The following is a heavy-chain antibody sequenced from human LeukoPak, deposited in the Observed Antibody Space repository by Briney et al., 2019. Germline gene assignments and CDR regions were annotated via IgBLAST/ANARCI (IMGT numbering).Heavy chain of an antibody. V-gene: IGHV5-51*01. D-gene: IGHD5-18*01. J-gene: IGHJ4*02. Sequence: GESLKISCTVSGYSYTNYWIGWVRQMPGKGLEWMGIIDPSDSETRYTPSFQGQVTISADKSLSTAYLQWSSLKASDTAMYYCARQTAMGRSGDYWGQGTLVIVSS. CDR3: ARQTAMGRSGDY. CDR2: IDPSDSET. CDR1: GYSYTNYW.